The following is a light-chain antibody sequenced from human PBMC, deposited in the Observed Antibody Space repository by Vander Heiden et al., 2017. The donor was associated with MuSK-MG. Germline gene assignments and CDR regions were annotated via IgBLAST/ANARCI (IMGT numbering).Light chain of an antibody. J-gene: IGLJ1*01. CDR1: NMGSKS. Sequence: SYVLTQPPSVSVAPGQTARITCGGNNMGSKSVHWYQQKPGQAPVLVVYDDSDRPSGIPERFSGSNSGNTATLTISRVEAGDEADYYCQVWDSSSDHPEVFGTGTKVTVL. CDR2: DDS. CDR3: QVWDSSSDHPEV. V-gene: IGLV3-21*02.